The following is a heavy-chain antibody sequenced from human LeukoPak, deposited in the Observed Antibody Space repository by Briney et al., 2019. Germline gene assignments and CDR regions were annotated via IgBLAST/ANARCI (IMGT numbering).Heavy chain of an antibody. V-gene: IGHV3-7*01. CDR2: IKQDGSEK. J-gene: IGHJ5*02. CDR3: ATSDSTTGNWFDP. Sequence: GGSLRLSCAASGFTFSSYWMSWVCQAPGKGLEWVANIKQDGSEKYYVDSVKGRFTISRDNAKNSLYLQMNSLRAEDTAVYYCATSDSTTGNWFDPWGQGTRVSVSS. D-gene: IGHD2-21*01. CDR1: GFTFSSYW.